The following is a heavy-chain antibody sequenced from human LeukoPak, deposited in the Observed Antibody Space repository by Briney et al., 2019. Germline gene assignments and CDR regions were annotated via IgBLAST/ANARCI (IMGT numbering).Heavy chain of an antibody. CDR3: ARGRRGPSIAARIPSFHY. CDR2: INHSGST. J-gene: IGHJ4*02. Sequence: PSETLSLTCAVYGGSFSGYYWSWIRQPPGKGLEWIGEINHSGSTNYNPSLKSRVTISVDTSKNQFSLKLSSVTAADTAVYYCARGRRGPSIAARIPSFHYWGQGTLVTVSS. V-gene: IGHV4-34*01. CDR1: GGSFSGYY. D-gene: IGHD6-6*01.